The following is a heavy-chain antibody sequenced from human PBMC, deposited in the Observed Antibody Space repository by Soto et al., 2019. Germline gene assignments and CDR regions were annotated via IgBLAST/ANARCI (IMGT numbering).Heavy chain of an antibody. D-gene: IGHD6-19*01. CDR1: GYSFTGYW. CDR3: ARQRATAVAETYYFYTMDV. J-gene: IGHJ6*02. Sequence: LGESLKISCKGSGYSFTGYWIGWVRRMPGKGLEWMGIIYPGDSDTRYSPSFQGQVTISADKSISTAYLQWSSLKASDTAMYYCARQRATAVAETYYFYTMDVWGPGTAVTVSS. V-gene: IGHV5-51*01. CDR2: IYPGDSDT.